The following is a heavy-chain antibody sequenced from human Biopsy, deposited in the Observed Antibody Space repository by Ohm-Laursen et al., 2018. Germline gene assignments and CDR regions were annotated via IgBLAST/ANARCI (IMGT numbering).Heavy chain of an antibody. CDR1: GSSIISGGHF. D-gene: IGHD6-25*01. J-gene: IGHJ4*02. CDR3: ARHSAEKSGDDGDYFDY. V-gene: IGHV4-31*02. Sequence: TLSLTCTVSGSSIISGGHFWNWLRQHPGRGLGWIGYIYYSGSTYYNPSLNSRVSTSVDTSKNQFSLKLNSVTVADTAVYYCARHSAEKSGDDGDYFDYWGQGTLVTVSS. CDR2: IYYSGST.